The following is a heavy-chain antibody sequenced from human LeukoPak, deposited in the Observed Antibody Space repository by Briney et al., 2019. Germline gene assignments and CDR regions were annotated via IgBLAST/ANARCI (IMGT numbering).Heavy chain of an antibody. Sequence: GGSLRLSCTASGFTFGDYAMSWVRQAPGKGLEWVGFIRSKAYGGTTEYAASVKGRFTISRDDSKSIAYLQMNSPKTEDTAVYYCTRDLNSGWNPLGAFDIWGQGTMVTVSS. CDR1: GFTFGDYA. D-gene: IGHD6-19*01. CDR3: TRDLNSGWNPLGAFDI. J-gene: IGHJ3*02. V-gene: IGHV3-49*04. CDR2: IRSKAYGGTT.